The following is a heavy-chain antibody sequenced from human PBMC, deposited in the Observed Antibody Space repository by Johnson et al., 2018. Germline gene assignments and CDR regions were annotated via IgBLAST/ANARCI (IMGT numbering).Heavy chain of an antibody. D-gene: IGHD6-13*01. J-gene: IGHJ3*02. V-gene: IGHV3-33*08. CDR1: GFTFSSYG. CDR3: ARDGAYSSSWYDAFDI. Sequence: QVQLVQSGGGVVQPGRSLRLSCAASGFTFSSYGMHWVRQAPGKGLEWVAVIWYDGSKKYYADSVKGRFTTSRDNSKNSLYLQMNSLRAEDTAVDYRARDGAYSSSWYDAFDIWGQGTMVTGSS. CDR2: IWYDGSKK.